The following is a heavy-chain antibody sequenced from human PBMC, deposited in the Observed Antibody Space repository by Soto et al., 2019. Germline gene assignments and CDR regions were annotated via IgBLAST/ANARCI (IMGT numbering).Heavy chain of an antibody. D-gene: IGHD2-15*01. Sequence: ASVKASCKASGYNTCAYYTYWVRQAPGRGLEREGLMDSITGGTDSEERLRVRVTMTRDTSINTVYMELRRLRSDDTPIYFCARGRDAASQFYAPHGMDVWDQGTTVTVSS. J-gene: IGHJ6*02. V-gene: IGHV1-2*02. CDR3: ARGRDAASQFYAPHGMDV. CDR1: GYNTCAYY. CDR2: MDSITGGT.